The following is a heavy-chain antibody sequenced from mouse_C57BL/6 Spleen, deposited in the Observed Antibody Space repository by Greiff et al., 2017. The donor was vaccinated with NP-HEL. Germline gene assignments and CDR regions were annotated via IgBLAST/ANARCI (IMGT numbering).Heavy chain of an antibody. Sequence: EVQLQQSGPELVKPGASVKIPCKASGYTFTDYNMDWVKQSHGKSLEWIGDINPNNGGTIYNQKFKGKATLTVDKSSSIAYMELRSLTSEDTAVYYGAREGMIKGYYFDYWGQGTTLTVSS. CDR2: INPNNGGT. V-gene: IGHV1-18*01. CDR3: AREGMIKGYYFDY. J-gene: IGHJ2*01. D-gene: IGHD2-4*01. CDR1: GYTFTDYN.